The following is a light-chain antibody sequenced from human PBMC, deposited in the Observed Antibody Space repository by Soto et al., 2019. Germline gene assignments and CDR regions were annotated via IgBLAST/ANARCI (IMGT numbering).Light chain of an antibody. Sequence: IVLTQSPGTLSLSPGEGATLSYRASQSVSTNFFAWYQQKPGQAPRLLIYGASTRATGIPDRFSGSGSGTDFTLPISRLEPEDFAVYYCQQYGRTSWTFGQGTKV. CDR2: GAS. CDR1: QSVSTNF. J-gene: IGKJ1*01. V-gene: IGKV3-20*01. CDR3: QQYGRTSWT.